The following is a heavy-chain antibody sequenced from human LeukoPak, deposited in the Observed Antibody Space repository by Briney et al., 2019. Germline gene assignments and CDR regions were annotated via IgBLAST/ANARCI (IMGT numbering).Heavy chain of an antibody. CDR3: ARRARASFDY. J-gene: IGHJ4*02. D-gene: IGHD1-26*01. CDR1: GGSISSYY. V-gene: IGHV4-59*08. CDR2: IYYSGST. Sequence: SETLSLTCTVSGGSISSYYWSWLRQPPGKGLEWIGHIYYSGSTNYNPSLKSRVTISVDTSKNQFSLKLSSVTAADTAVYYCARRARASFDYWGQGTLVTVSS.